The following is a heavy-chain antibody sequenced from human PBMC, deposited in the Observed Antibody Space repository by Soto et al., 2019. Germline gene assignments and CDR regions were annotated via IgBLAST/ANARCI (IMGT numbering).Heavy chain of an antibody. CDR3: AKDILSPVVVPAAGAFGI. CDR1: GFTFSSYA. Sequence: GGSLRLSCAASGFTFSSYAMSWVRQAPGKGLEWVSAITGSGGSTYYADSVKGRFTISRDNSKNTLYLQMNSLRAEDTAVYYCAKDILSPVVVPAAGAFGIWGQGTMVTVSS. J-gene: IGHJ3*02. CDR2: ITGSGGST. V-gene: IGHV3-23*01. D-gene: IGHD2-15*01.